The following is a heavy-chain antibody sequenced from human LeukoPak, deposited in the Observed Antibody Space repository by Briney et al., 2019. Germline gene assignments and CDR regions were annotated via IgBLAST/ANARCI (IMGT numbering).Heavy chain of an antibody. CDR1: GFAFSNAW. V-gene: IGHV3-15*01. CDR3: TTDVMYDILTGHASDY. CDR2: IKSKTDGRTT. Sequence: GGSLRLSCAASGFAFSNAWMSWVRQDPGKGVEWVGRIKSKTDGRTTDYAAPVKGRFTISRDDSKNTLYLQMNSLKTEDTAVYYCTTDVMYDILTGHASDYWGQGTLVTVSS. J-gene: IGHJ4*02. D-gene: IGHD3-9*01.